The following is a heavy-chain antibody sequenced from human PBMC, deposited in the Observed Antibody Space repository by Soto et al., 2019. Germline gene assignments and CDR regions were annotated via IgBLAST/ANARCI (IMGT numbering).Heavy chain of an antibody. Sequence: GGSLRLSCAASGFTVSSNYMSWVRQAPGKGLEWVSVIYSGGSTYYADSVKGRFTISRDNSKNTLFLQMNSLRAEDTAVYYCARDRSGSPQVWGQGTLVTVSS. J-gene: IGHJ4*02. CDR2: IYSGGST. CDR3: ARDRSGSPQV. D-gene: IGHD1-26*01. V-gene: IGHV3-53*01. CDR1: GFTVSSNY.